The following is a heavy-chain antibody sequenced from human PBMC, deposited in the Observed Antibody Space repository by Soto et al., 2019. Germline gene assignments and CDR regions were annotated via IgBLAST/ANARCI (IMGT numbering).Heavy chain of an antibody. CDR1: GGSFIGYY. V-gene: IGHV4-34*01. J-gene: IGHJ6*02. D-gene: IGHD3-3*01. CDR2: INHSGST. CDR3: ARARSRLSITIFGVVPYYYYGMDV. Sequence: TSETLSLTCAVYGGSFIGYYWSWIRQPPGKGLEWIGEINHSGSTNYNPALKSRVTISVDTSKNQFSLKLSSVTAADTAVYYCARARSRLSITIFGVVPYYYYGMDVWGQGTTVTVSS.